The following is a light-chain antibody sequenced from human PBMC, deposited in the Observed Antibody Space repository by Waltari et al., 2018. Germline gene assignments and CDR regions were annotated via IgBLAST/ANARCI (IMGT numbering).Light chain of an antibody. CDR2: DAS. V-gene: IGKV1-39*01. CDR3: QHGNTFPLT. Sequence: DIQMTQSPSSLSASVGDRVTITCRASQSISSYLNWYQQKPGKAPKFLIYDASTLQSGVPSRFSGTGSGTEFTLTISSLQPEDFATYYCQHGNTFPLTFGGGTKVEIK. J-gene: IGKJ4*01. CDR1: QSISSY.